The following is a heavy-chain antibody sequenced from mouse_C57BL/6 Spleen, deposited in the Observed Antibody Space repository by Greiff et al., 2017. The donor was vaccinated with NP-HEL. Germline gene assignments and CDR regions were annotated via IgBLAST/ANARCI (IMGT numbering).Heavy chain of an antibody. J-gene: IGHJ4*01. CDR1: GFTFSDYG. CDR3: ARKRAVVATGAMDY. CDR2: ISSGSSTI. Sequence: EVQLVESGGGLVKPGGSLKLSCAASGFTFSDYGMHWVRQAPEKGLEWVAYISSGSSTIYYADTVKGRFTISRDNAKNTLFLQMTSLRSEDTAMYYCARKRAVVATGAMDYWGQGTSVTVSS. D-gene: IGHD1-1*01. V-gene: IGHV5-17*01.